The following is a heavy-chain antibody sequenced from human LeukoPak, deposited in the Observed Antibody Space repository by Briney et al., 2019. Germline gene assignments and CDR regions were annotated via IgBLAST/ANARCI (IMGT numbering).Heavy chain of an antibody. CDR3: ARSEYSYYGMDV. CDR2: IYYSGST. V-gene: IGHV4-59*01. J-gene: IGHJ6*02. Sequence: SGTLSLTCTVSGGSISSYYWSWIRQPPGKGLEWIGYIYYSGSTNYNPSLKSRVTISVDTSKNQFSLKLSSVTAADTAVYYCARSEYSYYGMDVWGQGTTVTVSS. CDR1: GGSISSYY.